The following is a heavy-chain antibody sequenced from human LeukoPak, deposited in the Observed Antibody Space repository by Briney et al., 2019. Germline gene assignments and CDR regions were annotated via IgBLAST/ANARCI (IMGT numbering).Heavy chain of an antibody. Sequence: SETLSLTCAVSGYSISSGYYWGWIRQPPGKGLEWIGSIYHSGSTYYNQSLKSRVTISVDTSKNQFSLKLSSVTAADTAVYYCARHSGSSWYPSYYYMDVWGKGTTVTVSS. D-gene: IGHD6-13*01. J-gene: IGHJ6*03. CDR3: ARHSGSSWYPSYYYMDV. CDR1: GYSISSGYY. CDR2: IYHSGST. V-gene: IGHV4-38-2*01.